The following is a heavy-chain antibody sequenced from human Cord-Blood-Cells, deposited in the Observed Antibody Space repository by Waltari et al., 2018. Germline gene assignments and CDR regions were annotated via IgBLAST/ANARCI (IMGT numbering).Heavy chain of an antibody. V-gene: IGHV3-30-3*01. J-gene: IGHJ4*02. CDR1: GFTFSSHA. D-gene: IGHD6-6*01. CDR2: ISYDGSKK. CDR3: ARDEYSSSSGVDY. Sequence: QVQLVESGGGVVQPGRSLRLSCAASGFTFSSHAMHWVRQAPGKGLEWVAVISYDGSKKYYAESVKGRFTISRDNSKSALYLQMNSLRAEDTAVYYCARDEYSSSSGVDYWGQGTLVTVSS.